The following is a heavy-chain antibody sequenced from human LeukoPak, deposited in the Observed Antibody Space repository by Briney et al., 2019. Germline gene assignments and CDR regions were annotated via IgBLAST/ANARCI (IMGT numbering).Heavy chain of an antibody. CDR3: ARDLGHSSGWYPDWFDP. J-gene: IGHJ5*02. V-gene: IGHV3-21*01. CDR1: GFTFSSYA. Sequence: GGSLRLSCAASGFTFSSYAMSWVRQAPGKGLEWVSSISSSSSYIYYADSVKGRFTISRDNAKNSLYLQMNSLRAEDTAVYYCARDLGHSSGWYPDWFDPWGQGTLVTVSS. D-gene: IGHD6-19*01. CDR2: ISSSSSYI.